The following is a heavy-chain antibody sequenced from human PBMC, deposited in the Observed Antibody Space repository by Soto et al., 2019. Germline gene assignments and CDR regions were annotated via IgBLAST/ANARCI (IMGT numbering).Heavy chain of an antibody. CDR3: ARNEVVGYCSSTSCYEFDY. Sequence: SETLSLTCAVYGGSFSGYYWSWIRQPPGKGLEWIGEISHSGSTNYNPSLKSRVTISVDTSKNQFSLKLSSVTAADTALYYCARNEVVGYCSSTSCYEFDYWGQGTLVTVSS. V-gene: IGHV4-34*01. D-gene: IGHD2-2*01. CDR1: GGSFSGYY. CDR2: ISHSGST. J-gene: IGHJ4*02.